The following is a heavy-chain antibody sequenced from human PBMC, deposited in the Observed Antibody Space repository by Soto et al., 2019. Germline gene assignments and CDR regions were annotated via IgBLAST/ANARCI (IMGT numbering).Heavy chain of an antibody. Sequence: WASVKVSCKASGYTFTSYGISWVRQAPGQGLEWMGWISAYNGNTNYAQKLQGRVTMTTDTSTSTAYMELRSLRSDDTAVYYCARESFYDFWSGYYLGRGGYYCMDVWGQGTTVTVSS. CDR1: GYTFTSYG. CDR3: ARESFYDFWSGYYLGRGGYYCMDV. D-gene: IGHD3-3*01. CDR2: ISAYNGNT. V-gene: IGHV1-18*04. J-gene: IGHJ6*02.